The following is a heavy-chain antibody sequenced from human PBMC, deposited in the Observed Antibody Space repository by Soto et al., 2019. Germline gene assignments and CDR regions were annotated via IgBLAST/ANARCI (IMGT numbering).Heavy chain of an antibody. CDR3: ARAVGSTSWYNWFDP. CDR1: GGSLRRAKYY. V-gene: IGHV4-39*01. CDR2: IYYSGST. D-gene: IGHD2-2*01. J-gene: IGHJ5*02. Sequence: GTPALTCTVSGGSLRRAKYYYGRLRHPPGKGLEWIGSIYYSGSTYYSPSLESRVTISVDTSKNQFSLKLSSVTAADTAVYYCARAVGSTSWYNWFDPWGQG.